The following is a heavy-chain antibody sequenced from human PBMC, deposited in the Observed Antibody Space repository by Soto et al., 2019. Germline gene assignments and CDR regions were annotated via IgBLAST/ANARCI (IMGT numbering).Heavy chain of an antibody. CDR1: GGTFSSYA. V-gene: IGHV1-69*12. CDR2: IIPIFGTA. J-gene: IGHJ6*02. D-gene: IGHD4-17*01. Sequence: VQLVQSGAEVKKPGSSVKVSCKASGGTFSSYAISWVRQAPGQGLEWMGGIIPIFGTANYAQKFQGRVTITADESTSTAYMELSSLRSEDTAVYYCARDGGTTVVPLGYYGMDVWGQGTTVTVSS. CDR3: ARDGGTTVVPLGYYGMDV.